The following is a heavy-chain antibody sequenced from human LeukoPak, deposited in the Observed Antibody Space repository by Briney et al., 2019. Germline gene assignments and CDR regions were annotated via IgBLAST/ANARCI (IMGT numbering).Heavy chain of an antibody. Sequence: GSLRLSCAASGFTFSSYDMNWVRQAPGKGLEWIGEIYPSGTTNYNPSLKGRVSMSLDKSKNQFSLNLNSLTAADTAVYYCARDPPGSGVNVDYWGQGTLVTVSS. D-gene: IGHD3-10*01. CDR3: ARDPPGSGVNVDY. J-gene: IGHJ4*02. CDR2: IYPSGTT. CDR1: GFTFSSYDM. V-gene: IGHV4-4*02.